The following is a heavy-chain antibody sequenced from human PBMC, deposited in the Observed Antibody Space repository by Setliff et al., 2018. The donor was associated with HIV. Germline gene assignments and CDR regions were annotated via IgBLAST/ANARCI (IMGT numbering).Heavy chain of an antibody. D-gene: IGHD1-20*01. CDR3: ARDIGRYYYYMDV. CDR1: GDSINSGSYY. Sequence: SETLSLTCTVSGDSINSGSYYWSWIRQPAGEGLEWIGHIFTSGSTTYNPSLKSRVTMSVGTSKKQFTLKLNSVTAADTAVYYCARDIGRYYYYMDVWGKGTTVTVSS. J-gene: IGHJ6*03. CDR2: IFTSGST. V-gene: IGHV4-61*09.